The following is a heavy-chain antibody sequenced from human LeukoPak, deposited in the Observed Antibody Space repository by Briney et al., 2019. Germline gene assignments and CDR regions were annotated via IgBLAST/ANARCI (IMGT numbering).Heavy chain of an antibody. D-gene: IGHD6-19*01. V-gene: IGHV3-23*01. Sequence: GGSLRLSCGTSGFSFTNYAMSWVRQPPGKGLEWVSAISGSGGSTYYADSVKGRFTISRDNSKNTLYLQMNSLRAEDTAVYYCATPDMYSSGWYTRSDYWGQGTLVTVSS. CDR2: ISGSGGST. J-gene: IGHJ4*02. CDR1: GFSFTNYA. CDR3: ATPDMYSSGWYTRSDY.